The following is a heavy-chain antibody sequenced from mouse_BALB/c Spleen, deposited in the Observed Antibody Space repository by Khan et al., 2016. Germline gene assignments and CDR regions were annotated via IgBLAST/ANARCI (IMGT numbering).Heavy chain of an antibody. CDR2: INPDSSTI. J-gene: IGHJ4*01. CDR3: ARPDGNPYAMEY. Sequence: VKLPEAGGGLVQPGGSLKLSCEASGFDISRYWMSWVRQAPGHGLEWIGEINPDSSTIYYTLSLQDKFIIFRDNAKDTLYLQISKLRSEYSALYYCARPDGNPYAMEYWGQGTSVTVSS. V-gene: IGHV4-1*02. D-gene: IGHD2-1*01. CDR1: GFDISRYW.